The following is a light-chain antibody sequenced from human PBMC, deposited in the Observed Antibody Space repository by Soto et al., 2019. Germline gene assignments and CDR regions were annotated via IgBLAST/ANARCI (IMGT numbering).Light chain of an antibody. Sequence: QSVLTQPPSVSGVPGQRVTISCTGSSSNIGAGYNVHWYQQLPGTAPKLLIYVNSNRPSGVPDRFSGSKSGTSASLAITGLQAEDEADYYCQSYDSSLSGVVFGGGTKLTVL. J-gene: IGLJ2*01. CDR3: QSYDSSLSGVV. V-gene: IGLV1-40*01. CDR1: SSNIGAGYN. CDR2: VNS.